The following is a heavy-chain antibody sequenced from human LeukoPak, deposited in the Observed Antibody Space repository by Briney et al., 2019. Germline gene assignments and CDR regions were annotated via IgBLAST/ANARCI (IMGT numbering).Heavy chain of an antibody. J-gene: IGHJ5*02. Sequence: GGSLRLSCAASGFTFSSYWMHWVRQPPGKGLVWVSRINSDGSSTSYADSVKGRFTISRDNAKNTLYLQMNSLRAEDTAVYYCARARMYSSGWFDPWGQGTLVTVSS. CDR3: ARARMYSSGWFDP. CDR2: INSDGSST. D-gene: IGHD6-19*01. V-gene: IGHV3-74*01. CDR1: GFTFSSYW.